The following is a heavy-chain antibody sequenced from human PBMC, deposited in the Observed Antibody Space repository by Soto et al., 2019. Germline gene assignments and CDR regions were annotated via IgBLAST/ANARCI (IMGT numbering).Heavy chain of an antibody. Sequence: GASVKVSCKASGYTFTSYGISWVRQAPGQGLEWMGWISAYNGNTNYAQKLQGRVTMTTDTSTSTAYMELRSLRSDDTAVYYCARDARYDILTGYGNWFDPWGQGTLVTVSS. CDR1: GYTFTSYG. D-gene: IGHD3-9*01. CDR2: ISAYNGNT. V-gene: IGHV1-18*01. CDR3: ARDARYDILTGYGNWFDP. J-gene: IGHJ5*02.